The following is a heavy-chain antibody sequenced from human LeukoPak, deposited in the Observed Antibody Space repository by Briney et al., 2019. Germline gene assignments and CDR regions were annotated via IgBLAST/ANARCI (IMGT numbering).Heavy chain of an antibody. CDR1: GYTFTSYG. CDR2: INPNSGGT. J-gene: IGHJ4*02. V-gene: IGHV1-2*02. Sequence: GASVKVSCKASGYTFTSYGISWVRQAPGQGLEWMGWINPNSGGTNYAQKFQGRVTMTRDTSISTAYMELSRLRSDDTAVYYCARFEYSSSSGGDYWGQGTLVTVSS. CDR3: ARFEYSSSSGGDY. D-gene: IGHD6-6*01.